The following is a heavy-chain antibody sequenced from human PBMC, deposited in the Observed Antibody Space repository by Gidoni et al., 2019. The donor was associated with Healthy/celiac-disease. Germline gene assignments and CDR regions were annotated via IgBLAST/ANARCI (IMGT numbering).Heavy chain of an antibody. D-gene: IGHD6-19*01. V-gene: IGHV4-34*01. J-gene: IGHJ4*02. CDR1: GGSFSGYY. CDR2: INHSGSP. Sequence: QVQLQQWGAGLFKPSETLSLTCAVYGGSFSGYYWSWIRQPPGKGLEWIGEINHSGSPNYNPSLKSRVTISVDTSKNQFSLKLSSVAAADTAVYYCASSSGSGWPFDYWGQGTLVTVSS. CDR3: ASSSGSGWPFDY.